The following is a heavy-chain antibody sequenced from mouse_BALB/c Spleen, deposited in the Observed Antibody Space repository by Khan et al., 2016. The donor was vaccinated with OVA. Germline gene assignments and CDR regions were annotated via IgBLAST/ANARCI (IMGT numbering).Heavy chain of an antibody. Sequence: EVELVESGPSLVKPSQTLSLTCSVTGDSITSGYWNWIRKFPGNKLEYMGYMIYSGNTYYNPSLKSRISITRHTSKNQYYLQLNSVTTEYTATYYCARSTYSYAFVYWGQGTLVTVSA. V-gene: IGHV3-8*02. D-gene: IGHD2-12*01. J-gene: IGHJ3*01. CDR2: MIYSGNT. CDR1: GDSITSGY. CDR3: ARSTYSYAFVY.